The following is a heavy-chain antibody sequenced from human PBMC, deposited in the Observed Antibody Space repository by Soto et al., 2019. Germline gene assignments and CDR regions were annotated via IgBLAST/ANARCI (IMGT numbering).Heavy chain of an antibody. Sequence: GGSLRLSCAASGFTFSTYTMSWVRQAPGKGLEWVSSITSSSIYIYYADSVKGRFTISRDNAKNSLYLQMNSLRAEDTAVYYCARDPPRSYSSDWVEDSDYWGQGALVTVSS. V-gene: IGHV3-21*01. CDR2: ITSSSIYI. J-gene: IGHJ4*02. D-gene: IGHD6-25*01. CDR1: GFTFSTYT. CDR3: ARDPPRSYSSDWVEDSDY.